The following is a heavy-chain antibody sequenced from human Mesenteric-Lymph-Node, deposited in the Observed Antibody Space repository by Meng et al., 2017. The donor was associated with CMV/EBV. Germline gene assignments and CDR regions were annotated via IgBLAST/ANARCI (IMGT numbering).Heavy chain of an antibody. D-gene: IGHD5-12*01. CDR1: GGSITTSNPH. J-gene: IGHJ4*02. V-gene: IGHV4-39*01. CDR3: ARHYYSGWFDADY. Sequence: GYGGSITTSNPHWGWIRQPPGKGLEWIGSVHQTGSTYYNPSLRGRVTISIDTSRKQFSLKINSATAADTAVYYCARHYYSGWFDADYWGQGVLVTVSS. CDR2: VHQTGST.